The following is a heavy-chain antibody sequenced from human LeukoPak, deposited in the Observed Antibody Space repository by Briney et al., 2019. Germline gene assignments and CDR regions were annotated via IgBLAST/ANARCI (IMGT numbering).Heavy chain of an antibody. J-gene: IGHJ6*02. CDR1: GFIFSSYW. D-gene: IGHD3-22*01. Sequence: GGSLRLSCAVSGFIFSSYWMHWVRQAPGKGLVWVARINSDGSSTNYADSVKGRFTISRDNAKNTLPLQMNSLRAEDTAVYYCARAQYYDSTTAGGMDVWGQGTTVTVSS. V-gene: IGHV3-74*01. CDR2: INSDGSST. CDR3: ARAQYYDSTTAGGMDV.